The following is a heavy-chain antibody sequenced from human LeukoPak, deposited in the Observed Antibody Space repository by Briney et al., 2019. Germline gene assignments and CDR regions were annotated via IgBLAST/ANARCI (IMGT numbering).Heavy chain of an antibody. Sequence: GRSLRLSCAASGFTFSSYGMHWVRQAPGKGLEWVAVIWYDGSNKYYADSVKGRFTISRDNSKNTLYLQMNSLRAEDTAVYYCAKDRYGSGSYYVDYWGQGTLVTVSS. CDR1: GFTFSSYG. V-gene: IGHV3-33*06. D-gene: IGHD3-10*01. CDR2: IWYDGSNK. CDR3: AKDRYGSGSYYVDY. J-gene: IGHJ4*02.